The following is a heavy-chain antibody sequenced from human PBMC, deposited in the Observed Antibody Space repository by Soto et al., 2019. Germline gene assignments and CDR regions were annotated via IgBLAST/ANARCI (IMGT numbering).Heavy chain of an antibody. CDR3: ARGRYGDY. CDR2: ISAHNGNT. J-gene: IGHJ4*02. D-gene: IGHD1-1*01. V-gene: IGHV1-18*01. CDR1: GYAFTTYG. Sequence: QVHLVQSGAEVKKPGASVKVSCKGSGYAFTTYGITWVRQAPGQGLEWMGWISAHNGNTNYAQTLQGRVTVTRDTSTSTAYMELRSLRSDYTAVYYCARGRYGDYWGQGALVTVSS.